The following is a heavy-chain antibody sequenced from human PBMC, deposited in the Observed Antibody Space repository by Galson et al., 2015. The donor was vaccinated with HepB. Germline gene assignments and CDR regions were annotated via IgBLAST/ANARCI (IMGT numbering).Heavy chain of an antibody. D-gene: IGHD3-3*01. J-gene: IGHJ5*02. CDR2: IIPLSGAA. Sequence: SVKVSCKASGDTFSNYPISWGRQAPGQGLEWMGGIIPLSGAATYIQKFQGRVTLTADESTNTVYMGLTSLRSEDTAVYYCAREGTITILGEVRNTAKFDPWGQGTLVTVSS. CDR1: GDTFSNYP. CDR3: AREGTITILGEVRNTAKFDP. V-gene: IGHV1-69*13.